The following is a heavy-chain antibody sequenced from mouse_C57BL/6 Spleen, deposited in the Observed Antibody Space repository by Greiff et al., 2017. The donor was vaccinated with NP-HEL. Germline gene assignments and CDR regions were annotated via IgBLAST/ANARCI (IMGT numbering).Heavy chain of an antibody. CDR2: IYPRDGST. CDR3: ARRDYYGSSPFAY. V-gene: IGHV1-85*01. CDR1: GYTFTSYD. D-gene: IGHD1-1*01. Sequence: VKLQESGPELVKPGASVKLSCKASGYTFTSYDINWVKQRPGQGLEWIGWIYPRDGSTKYNEKFKGKATLTVDTSSSTAYMELHSLTSEDSAVYFCARRDYYGSSPFAYWGQGTLVTVSA. J-gene: IGHJ3*01.